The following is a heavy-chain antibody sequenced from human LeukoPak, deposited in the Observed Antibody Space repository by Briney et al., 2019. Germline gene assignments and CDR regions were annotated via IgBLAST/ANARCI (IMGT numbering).Heavy chain of an antibody. CDR1: GGSISSSSYY. J-gene: IGHJ3*02. Sequence: SETLSLTCTVSGGSISSSSYYWGWIRQPPGKGLEWIGSIYYSGSTYYNPSLKGRVTISVDTSKNQFSLKLSSVTAADTAVYYCARRPETYYDFWSGSDAFDIWGQGTMVTVSS. CDR3: ARRPETYYDFWSGSDAFDI. V-gene: IGHV4-39*01. CDR2: IYYSGST. D-gene: IGHD3-3*01.